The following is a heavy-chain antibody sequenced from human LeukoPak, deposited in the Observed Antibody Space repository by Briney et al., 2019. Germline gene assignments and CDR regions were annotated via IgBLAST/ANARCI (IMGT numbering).Heavy chain of an antibody. D-gene: IGHD3-3*01. CDR3: ASWRSGYFDY. V-gene: IGHV4-30-2*01. Sequence: PSQTLSLTCTVSGGSISSGGYYWSWIRQPPGKGLEWIGYIYHSGSTYYNPSLKSRVTISVDRSKNQFSLKLSSVTAADTAVYYCASWRSGYFDYWGQGTLVTVSS. J-gene: IGHJ4*02. CDR2: IYHSGST. CDR1: GGSISSGGYY.